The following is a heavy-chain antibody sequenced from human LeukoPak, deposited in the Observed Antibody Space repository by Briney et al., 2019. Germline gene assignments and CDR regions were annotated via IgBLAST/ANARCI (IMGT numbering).Heavy chain of an antibody. CDR2: MNPNSGNT. Sequence: GASVKVSCKASGYTFTSYDINWVRDAPGQGLEWRGWMNPNSGNTSYSQKFQGRVTMTRNTSISTAYMELSSLRSEDTAVYYCARGAYSCSWYYYYYYGMDVWGQGTTVTVSS. V-gene: IGHV1-8*01. J-gene: IGHJ6*02. D-gene: IGHD6-13*01. CDR1: GYTFTSYD. CDR3: ARGAYSCSWYYYYYYGMDV.